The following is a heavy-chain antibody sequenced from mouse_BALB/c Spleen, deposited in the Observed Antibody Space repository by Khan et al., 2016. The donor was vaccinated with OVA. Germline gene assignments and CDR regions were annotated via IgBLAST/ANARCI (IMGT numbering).Heavy chain of an antibody. CDR1: GYSITSGYA. D-gene: IGHD1-1*01. V-gene: IGHV3-2*02. Sequence: SGPGLVKPSQSLSLTCTVTGYSITSGYAWNWIRQFPGNKLEWMGYISYSGVTSYTPSLKSRISITRDTSKNQFFLQLNSVTTEDTATDYCARGNYYGYYFDYWGQGTTLTVSS. J-gene: IGHJ2*01. CDR2: ISYSGVT. CDR3: ARGNYYGYYFDY.